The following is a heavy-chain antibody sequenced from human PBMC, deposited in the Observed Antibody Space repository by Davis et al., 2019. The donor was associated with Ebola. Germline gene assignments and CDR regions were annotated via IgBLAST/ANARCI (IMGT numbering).Heavy chain of an antibody. J-gene: IGHJ5*02. Sequence: SETLSLTCTVPGGSVTSYSYYWGWIRQPPGRGLEWIGTSHYRGRAYYNPSLKSRVTISVDTSKNQFSLKLNSVTAADPAVYYCARHDAAAGTNSDWLDPWGQGTLVTVSS. CDR2: SHYRGRA. V-gene: IGHV4-39*01. CDR1: GGSVTSYSYY. CDR3: ARHDAAAGTNSDWLDP. D-gene: IGHD6-13*01.